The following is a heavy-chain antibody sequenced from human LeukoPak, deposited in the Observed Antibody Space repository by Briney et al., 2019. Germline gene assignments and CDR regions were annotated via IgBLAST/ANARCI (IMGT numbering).Heavy chain of an antibody. CDR3: ARAPYYYDSSGYYYYFDY. J-gene: IGHJ4*02. D-gene: IGHD3-22*01. CDR2: VNPNSGNT. V-gene: IGHV1-8*01. Sequence: GASVKVSCKASGYTFTSYDINWVRQATGQGLEWMGWVNPNSGNTGYAQKFQGRVTMTRNTSISTAYMELSSLRSEDTAVYYCARAPYYYDSSGYYYYFDYWGQGTLVTVSS. CDR1: GYTFTSYD.